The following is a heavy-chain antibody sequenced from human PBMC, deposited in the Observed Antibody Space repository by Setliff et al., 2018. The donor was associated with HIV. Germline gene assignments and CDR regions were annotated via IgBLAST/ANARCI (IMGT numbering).Heavy chain of an antibody. CDR2: INPNSGAT. CDR3: ARGGDDSGPGTWTFDY. J-gene: IGHJ4*02. V-gene: IGHV1-2*02. CDR1: GYTLAGYF. D-gene: IGHD3-10*01. Sequence: GASVKVSCKASGYTLAGYFMHWVRQAPGQGLEWMGWINPNSGATNYAQKFQGRVTITRDTSMYTAYMELTRLRFDDTAVYSCARGGDDSGPGTWTFDYWGQGALVTVSS.